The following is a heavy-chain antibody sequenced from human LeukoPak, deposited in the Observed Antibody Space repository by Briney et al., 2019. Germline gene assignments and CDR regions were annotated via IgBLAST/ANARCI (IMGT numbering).Heavy chain of an antibody. CDR2: IYPDNGAT. Sequence: ASVKVSCKASGYTFSGTGWYLSWLRQAPGQGLECMGWIYPDNGATAYAQKFQGRVAMTRDTSITTAYMELSGLRPDDTAVYYCARDWPAQMVDFDYWGQGTLVTVSS. V-gene: IGHV1-2*02. CDR1: GYTFSGTGWY. D-gene: IGHD3-10*01. J-gene: IGHJ4*02. CDR3: ARDWPAQMVDFDY.